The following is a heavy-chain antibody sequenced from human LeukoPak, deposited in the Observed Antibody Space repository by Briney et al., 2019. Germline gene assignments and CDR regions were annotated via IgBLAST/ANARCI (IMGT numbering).Heavy chain of an antibody. Sequence: SETLSLTCSVSGGSISGTSSCWGWIRQPPGKGPEWIGSHYHTGRIYHNPSLSSRVTISVDTSKNQFSLKLSSVTDADTAVYYCARDGSDNWGLFDNWGRGTLVTVSS. CDR3: ARDGSDNWGLFDN. J-gene: IGHJ4*02. V-gene: IGHV4-39*07. CDR2: HYHTGRI. CDR1: GGSISGTSSC. D-gene: IGHD1-1*01.